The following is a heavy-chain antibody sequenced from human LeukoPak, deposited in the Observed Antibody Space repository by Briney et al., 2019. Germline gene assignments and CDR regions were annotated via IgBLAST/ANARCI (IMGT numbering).Heavy chain of an antibody. V-gene: IGHV3-23*01. Sequence: GGSLRLSCAASGVTFSSYAMNWVRQAPGKGLEWVSGISGSGGTTYYADSVTGRFTISRDNSKDTLYLQMNSLRAEDTAVYYCAKALGYRYGPNDAFDIWGQGTMVTVSS. CDR2: ISGSGGTT. J-gene: IGHJ3*02. CDR3: AKALGYRYGPNDAFDI. D-gene: IGHD5-18*01. CDR1: GVTFSSYA.